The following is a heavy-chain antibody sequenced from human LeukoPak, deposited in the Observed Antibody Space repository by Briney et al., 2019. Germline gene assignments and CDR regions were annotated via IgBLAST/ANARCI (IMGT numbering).Heavy chain of an antibody. J-gene: IGHJ5*02. D-gene: IGHD2/OR15-2a*01. CDR3: ARAGSYLDWFDP. CDR2: MNPNSGNT. Sequence: WASVKVSCKASGYTFTSYDINWVRQATGQGLEWMGWMNPNSGNTGYAQKFQGRVTMTRDTSTSTVYMELSSLRSEDTAVYYCARAGSYLDWFDPWGQGTLVTVSS. V-gene: IGHV1-8*01. CDR1: GYTFTSYD.